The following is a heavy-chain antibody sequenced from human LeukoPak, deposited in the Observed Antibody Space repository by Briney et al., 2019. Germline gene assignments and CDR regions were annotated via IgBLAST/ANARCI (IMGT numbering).Heavy chain of an antibody. V-gene: IGHV3-23*01. CDR3: AKSSNYDFWSGYLEPFDY. CDR2: ISGSGGST. Sequence: GGSLRLSCAASGFTFGSYAMSWVRQAPGKGLEWVSAISGSGGSTYYADSVKGRFTISRDNSKNTLYLQMNSLRAEDTAVYYCAKSSNYDFWSGYLEPFDYWGQGTLVTVSS. D-gene: IGHD3-3*01. CDR1: GFTFGSYA. J-gene: IGHJ4*02.